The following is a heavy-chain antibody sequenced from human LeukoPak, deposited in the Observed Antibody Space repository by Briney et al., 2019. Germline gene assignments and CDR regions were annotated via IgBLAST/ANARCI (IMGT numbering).Heavy chain of an antibody. V-gene: IGHV3-7*01. D-gene: IGHD3-3*01. J-gene: IGHJ6*03. CDR3: ARENYDFWSGYGNYYYYYMDV. CDR2: IKQDGSEK. Sequence: GGSLRLSCAASGFTFSTYSMSWVRQAPGKGLEWVANIKQDGSEKYYVDSVKGRFTISRDNAKKSLYLQMNSLRAEGTAVYYCARENYDFWSGYGNYYYYYMDVWVKGTTVTVSS. CDR1: GFTFSTYS.